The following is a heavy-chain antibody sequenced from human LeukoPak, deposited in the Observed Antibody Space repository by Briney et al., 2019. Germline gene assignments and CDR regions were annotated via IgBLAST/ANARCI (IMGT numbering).Heavy chain of an antibody. CDR1: GGPFSSYA. Sequence: SVKVSCKASGGPFSSYAISWVRPAPGQGLEWMGGIIPIFGTANYAQKFQGRVTITADESTSTAYMELSSLRSEDTAVYYCARDPYCGGDCYSEIDAFDIWGQGTMVTVSS. D-gene: IGHD2-21*02. CDR3: ARDPYCGGDCYSEIDAFDI. V-gene: IGHV1-69*13. J-gene: IGHJ3*02. CDR2: IIPIFGTA.